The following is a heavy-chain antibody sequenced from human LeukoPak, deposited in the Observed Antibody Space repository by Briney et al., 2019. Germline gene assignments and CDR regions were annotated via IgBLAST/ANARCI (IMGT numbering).Heavy chain of an antibody. D-gene: IGHD5-12*01. V-gene: IGHV3-48*01. CDR2: ISSSSSTM. Sequence: GGSLRLSCAASGFTFSSYSMDWVRQAPGKGLEWVSYISSSSSTMYYAASVKGRFSISRDNAKNSLYLQMNSLRAEDTAVYYCARHRGWPRDAFDIWGQGTMVTVSS. J-gene: IGHJ3*02. CDR1: GFTFSSYS. CDR3: ARHRGWPRDAFDI.